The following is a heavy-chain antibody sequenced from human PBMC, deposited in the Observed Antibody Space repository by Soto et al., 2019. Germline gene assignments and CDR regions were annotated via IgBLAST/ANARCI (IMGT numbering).Heavy chain of an antibody. J-gene: IGHJ6*02. D-gene: IGHD2-2*01. CDR3: ATSLGYCSSTSCDGGIGDGMDF. V-gene: IGHV5-51*01. Sequence: PGESLQISCKGSGYIFTSYCIGWVRQMPGKGLEWMGIIYPGDSDTRYSPSFQGQVTISADKSISTAYLQWSSLRASDTAMYYCATSLGYCSSTSCDGGIGDGMDFWGQGTTVTVSS. CDR1: GYIFTSYC. CDR2: IYPGDSDT.